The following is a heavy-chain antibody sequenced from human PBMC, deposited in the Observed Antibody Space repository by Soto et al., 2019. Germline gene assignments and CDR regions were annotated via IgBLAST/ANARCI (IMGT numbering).Heavy chain of an antibody. Sequence: PSETLSLTCTVSGGSVSSGSYYWSWIRQPPGKGLEWIGYISYSGSTNYNPSLKSRVTISVDTSKNQFSLKLNSVTAADTAVYYCARESYYGSGATVVGYWGLGTLVTVSS. CDR2: ISYSGST. CDR3: ARESYYGSGATVVGY. J-gene: IGHJ4*02. CDR1: GGSVSSGSYY. D-gene: IGHD3-10*01. V-gene: IGHV4-61*01.